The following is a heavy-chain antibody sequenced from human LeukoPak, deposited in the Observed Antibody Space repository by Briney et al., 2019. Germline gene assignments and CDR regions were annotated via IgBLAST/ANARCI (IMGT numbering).Heavy chain of an antibody. CDR2: IYYSGST. D-gene: IGHD2-15*01. V-gene: IGHV4-39*01. CDR3: ARIVVVAATPGYFDY. CDR1: GGSISSSSYY. J-gene: IGHJ4*02. Sequence: PSETLSLTCTVSGGSISSSSYYWGWIRQPPGKGLEWIGSIYYSGSTYYNPSLKSRVTISVDTSKNQFPLKLSSVTAADTAVYYCARIVVVAATPGYFDYWGQGPLVTVSS.